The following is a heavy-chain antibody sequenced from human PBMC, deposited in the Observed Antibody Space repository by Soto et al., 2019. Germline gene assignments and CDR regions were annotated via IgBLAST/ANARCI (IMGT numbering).Heavy chain of an antibody. V-gene: IGHV1-8*01. CDR3: ARLTETRLYCSGGSCYLLVDDAFHI. CDR2: MNPNSGNT. Sequence: GASVKVSCKACGDTFTSYDINWVRQATGQGLEWMGWMNPNSGNTGYAQKFQGRVTMTRNTSISTAYMELSSLRSEDTAVYYCARLTETRLYCSGGSCYLLVDDAFHICDQATMVTVS. D-gene: IGHD2-15*01. J-gene: IGHJ3*02. CDR1: GDTFTSYD.